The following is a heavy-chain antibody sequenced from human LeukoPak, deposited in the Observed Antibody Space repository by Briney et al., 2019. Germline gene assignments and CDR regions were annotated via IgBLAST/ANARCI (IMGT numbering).Heavy chain of an antibody. D-gene: IGHD2-2*01. J-gene: IGHJ6*03. CDR3: ARQIGYCSSTSCLHVDYYYMDV. CDR1: GYTFTTYG. V-gene: IGHV1-46*01. CDR2: INPSGGST. Sequence: ASVKVSCKASGYTFTTYGINWVRQAPGQGLEWMGIINPSGGSTSYAQKFQGRVTMTRDTSTSTVYMELRSLRSDDTAVYYCARQIGYCSSTSCLHVDYYYMDVWGKGTTVTVSS.